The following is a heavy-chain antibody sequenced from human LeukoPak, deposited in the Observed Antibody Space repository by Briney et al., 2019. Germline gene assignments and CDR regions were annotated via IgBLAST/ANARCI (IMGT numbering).Heavy chain of an antibody. CDR3: ARTRLRVDPFDD. D-gene: IGHD3-10*01. CDR1: GDSMSSRGYY. V-gene: IGHV4-31*03. Sequence: SQTLSLTCTVSGDSMSSRGYYWSWIRQHPGKGLEWFGNIFSTENTYYNPSLQCRLTISVDTYKHRCSLQVSVVPAADTAVYYCARTRLRVDPFDDWRQGTLV. CDR2: IFSTENT. J-gene: IGHJ4*02.